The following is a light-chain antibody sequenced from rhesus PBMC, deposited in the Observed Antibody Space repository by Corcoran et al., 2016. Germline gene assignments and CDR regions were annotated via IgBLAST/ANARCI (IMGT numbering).Light chain of an antibody. CDR2: YYSDSNT. J-gene: IGLJ1*01. V-gene: IGLV5-69*01. Sequence: QPVLTQPTSLSASPGTSARLTCTLYSGINVDSYSIFWYQQKPGSPPRYLVYYYSDSNTGQGSSFPSRFSGSKDPSANAGLLRISGLQSEDEADYYCAIWHNNAYIFGAGTRLTVL. CDR3: AIWHNNAYI. CDR1: SGINVDSYS.